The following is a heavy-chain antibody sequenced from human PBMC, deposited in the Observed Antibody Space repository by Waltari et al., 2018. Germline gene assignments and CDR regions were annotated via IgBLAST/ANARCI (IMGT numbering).Heavy chain of an antibody. CDR2: INWNGGST. D-gene: IGHD2-15*01. J-gene: IGHJ4*02. V-gene: IGHV3-20*04. CDR1: GFNFEDHG. CDR3: AREKLMGEYIDY. Sequence: EVQLVESGGGVRRPGGSLRLCGAASGFNFEDHGMRWVRQAPGKGLECVSSINWNGGSTCYADSVWGLFTISRDNAKNSLYLQMNSLRADDTALYYCAREKLMGEYIDYWGQGTLVTVSS.